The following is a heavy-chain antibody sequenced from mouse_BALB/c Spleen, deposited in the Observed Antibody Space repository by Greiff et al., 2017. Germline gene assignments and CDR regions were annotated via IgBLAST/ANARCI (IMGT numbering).Heavy chain of an antibody. J-gene: IGHJ2*01. CDR3: ARQVHYYGYDYFDV. Sequence: EVQLMESGGDLVKPGGSLKLSCAASGFTFSSYGMSWVRQTPDKRLEWVATISSGGSYTYYPDSVKGRFTISRDNAKNTLYLQMSSLKSEDTAMYYCARQVHYYGYDYFDVWGQGTTLTVSS. CDR1: GFTFSSYG. CDR2: ISSGGSYT. V-gene: IGHV5-6*01. D-gene: IGHD1-2*01.